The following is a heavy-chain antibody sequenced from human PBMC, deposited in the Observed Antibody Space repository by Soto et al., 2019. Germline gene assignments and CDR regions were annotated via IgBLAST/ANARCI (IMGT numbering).Heavy chain of an antibody. CDR1: GFTFSSYG. V-gene: IGHV3-33*01. CDR2: IWYDGSNK. CDR3: ARDPYDYGDYVVNAFDI. Sequence: GGSLRLSCAASGFTFSSYGMHWVRQAPGKGLEWVAVIWYDGSNKYYADSVKGRFTISRDNSKNTLYLQMNSLRAEDTAVYYCARDPYDYGDYVVNAFDIWGQGTMVTVSS. D-gene: IGHD4-17*01. J-gene: IGHJ3*02.